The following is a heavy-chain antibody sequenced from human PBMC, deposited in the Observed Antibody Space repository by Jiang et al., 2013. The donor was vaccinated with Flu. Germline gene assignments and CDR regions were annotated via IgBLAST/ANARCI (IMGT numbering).Heavy chain of an antibody. V-gene: IGHV4-31*01. CDR2: IYYSGST. Sequence: LEWIGYIYYSGSTYYNPSLKSLVTISVDTSKNQFSLKLSSVTAADTAVYYCARVVAFVNGMDVWGKGTTVTVSS. D-gene: IGHD2-2*01. CDR3: ARVVAFVNGMDV. J-gene: IGHJ6*04.